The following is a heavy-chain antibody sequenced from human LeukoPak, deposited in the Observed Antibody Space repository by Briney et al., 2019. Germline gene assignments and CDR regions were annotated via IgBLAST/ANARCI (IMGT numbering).Heavy chain of an antibody. D-gene: IGHD2-21*02. Sequence: PGGSLRLSCAASGFSFSGSAMHWVRQASGKGLEWVGRIRSKAKNYATAYAASVKGRFTISRDDSKNTAYLQMNSLITEDTAVYFCTRPSDGDCVGFDYWGQGTLVTVSS. V-gene: IGHV3-73*01. CDR2: IRSKAKNYAT. CDR1: GFSFSGSA. J-gene: IGHJ4*02. CDR3: TRPSDGDCVGFDY.